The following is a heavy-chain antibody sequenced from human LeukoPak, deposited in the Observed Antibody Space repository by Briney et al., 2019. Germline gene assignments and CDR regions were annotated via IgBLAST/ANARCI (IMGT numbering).Heavy chain of an antibody. D-gene: IGHD1/OR15-1a*01. J-gene: IGHJ5*02. V-gene: IGHV3-23*01. CDR1: GFTFSSYA. CDR3: ASKQGFDP. Sequence: GGSLRLSCAASGFTFSSYAMSWVRQAPGKGLEWVSGITGSGGSTYYADSVKGRFTIPRDNSKNTLSLQMNSLRAEDTAVYYCASKQGFDPWGQGTLVTVSS. CDR2: ITGSGGST.